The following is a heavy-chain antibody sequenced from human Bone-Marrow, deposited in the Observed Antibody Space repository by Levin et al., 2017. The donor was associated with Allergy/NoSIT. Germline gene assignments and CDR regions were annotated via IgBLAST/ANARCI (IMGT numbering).Heavy chain of an antibody. D-gene: IGHD6-6*01. CDR1: GFTFDDYA. V-gene: IGHV3-9*01. CDR3: AKDIYSSSSYWYFDL. J-gene: IGHJ2*01. CDR2: ISWNSGSI. Sequence: SLKISCAASGFTFDDYAMHWVRQAPGKGLEWVSGISWNSGSIGYADSVKGRFTISRDNAKNSLYLQMNSLRAEDTALYYCAKDIYSSSSYWYFDLWGRGTLVTVSS.